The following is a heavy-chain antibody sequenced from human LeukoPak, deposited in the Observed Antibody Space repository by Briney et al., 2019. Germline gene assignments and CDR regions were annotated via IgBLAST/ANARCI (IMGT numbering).Heavy chain of an antibody. D-gene: IGHD6-25*01. CDR2: VHHSGNN. CDR1: GVSITSGSYY. J-gene: IGHJ4*02. CDR3: AKSRWIAAGPFDY. V-gene: IGHV4-39*01. Sequence: SETLSLTCAVSGVSITSGSYYWGWIRQPPGKGLEWIGSVHHSGNNHYNPSLKSRVTVSVDTSKNQFSLKVKSVSAADTAIFYCAKSRWIAAGPFDYWGQGSLVTVSS.